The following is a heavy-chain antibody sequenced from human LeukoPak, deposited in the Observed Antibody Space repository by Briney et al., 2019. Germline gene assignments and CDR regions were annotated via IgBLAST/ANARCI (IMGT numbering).Heavy chain of an antibody. Sequence: PSVKVSCKASGGTFSSYAISWVRQAPGQGLEWMGGIIPTFGTANYAQKFQGRVTITADESTSTAYMELSSLRSEDTAVYYCARAGVAARLTPFDYWGQGTLVTVSS. V-gene: IGHV1-69*13. CDR1: GGTFSSYA. CDR2: IIPTFGTA. CDR3: ARAGVAARLTPFDY. D-gene: IGHD6-6*01. J-gene: IGHJ4*02.